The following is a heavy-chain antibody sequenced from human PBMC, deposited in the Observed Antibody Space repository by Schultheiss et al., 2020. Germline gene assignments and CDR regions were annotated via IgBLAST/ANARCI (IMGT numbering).Heavy chain of an antibody. CDR3: AREYYQALHY. Sequence: SQTLSLTCTVSGGSVSSGSYYWSWIRQPPGKGLEWIGEINHSGSTYYNPSLKSRVTISVDTSKNQFSLKLSSVTAADTAVYYCAREYYQALHYWGQGTLVTVSS. V-gene: IGHV4-61*01. D-gene: IGHD2-2*01. CDR2: INHSGST. CDR1: GGSVSSGSYY. J-gene: IGHJ4*02.